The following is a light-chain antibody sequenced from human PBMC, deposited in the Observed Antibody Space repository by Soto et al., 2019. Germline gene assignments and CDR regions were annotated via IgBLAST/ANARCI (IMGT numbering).Light chain of an antibody. V-gene: IGKV3-11*01. CDR2: DGS. CDR1: QNLHSF. Sequence: EIVLTQSPATLSVSPGERVTLSCRASQNLHSFLNWYQQRPGQAPRPLIYDGSKRAAGVPDRISGDGSGTDYTLTIRSLEPEDFEVYYCQQRKRWPMTFGQGTRLEIK. J-gene: IGKJ5*01. CDR3: QQRKRWPMT.